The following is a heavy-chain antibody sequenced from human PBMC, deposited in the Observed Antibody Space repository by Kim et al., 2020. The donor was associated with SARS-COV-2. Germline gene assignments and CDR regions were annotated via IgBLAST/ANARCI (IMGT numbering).Heavy chain of an antibody. D-gene: IGHD2-2*01. CDR3: ARSCSSTSCLDY. J-gene: IGHJ4*02. Sequence: YSQKFQGRVTITRDTSASTAYMELSSLRSEDTAVYYCARSCSSTSCLDYWGQGTLVTVSS. V-gene: IGHV1-3*01.